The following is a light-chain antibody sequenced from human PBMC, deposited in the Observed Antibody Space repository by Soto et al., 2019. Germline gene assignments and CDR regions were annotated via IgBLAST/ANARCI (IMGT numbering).Light chain of an antibody. Sequence: EIVLTQSPGTLSLSPGERATLSCRASQSVSRSYLTWYQHKPGQAPRLLIYGASSRATDIPDRFSGSGSGTDFTLTISRLEPEDFAVYYCQQYGSSITFGQGTRLEIK. J-gene: IGKJ5*01. CDR1: QSVSRSY. CDR2: GAS. CDR3: QQYGSSIT. V-gene: IGKV3-20*01.